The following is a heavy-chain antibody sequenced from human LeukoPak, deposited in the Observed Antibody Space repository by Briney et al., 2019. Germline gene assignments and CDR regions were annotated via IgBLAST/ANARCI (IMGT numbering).Heavy chain of an antibody. Sequence: GGSLRLSCAASGFTVSSNYMSWVRQAPGKGLEWVSVIYSGGSTYYADSVKGRFTISRDNSKNTLYLQMNSLRAEDTAVYYCAREPCGGDCYGSAYYYGMDVWGQGTTVTVSS. J-gene: IGHJ6*02. CDR1: GFTVSSNY. CDR3: AREPCGGDCYGSAYYYGMDV. V-gene: IGHV3-53*01. D-gene: IGHD2-21*02. CDR2: IYSGGST.